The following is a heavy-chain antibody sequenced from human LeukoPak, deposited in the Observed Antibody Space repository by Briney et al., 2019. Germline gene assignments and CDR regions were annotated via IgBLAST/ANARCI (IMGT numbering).Heavy chain of an antibody. Sequence: GSSVKVSCKASGGTFSSYAISWVRQAPGQGLEWMGGIIPIFGTATYAQKFQGRVTITADESTSTAYMELSSLRSEDTAVYYCARPYSSGRAYYYYYMDVWGKGTTVTVSS. V-gene: IGHV1-69*01. CDR3: ARPYSSGRAYYYYYMDV. CDR2: IIPIFGTA. J-gene: IGHJ6*03. CDR1: GGTFSSYA. D-gene: IGHD6-19*01.